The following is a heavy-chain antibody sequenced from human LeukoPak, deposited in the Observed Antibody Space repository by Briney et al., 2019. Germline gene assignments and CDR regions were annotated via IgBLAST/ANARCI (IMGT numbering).Heavy chain of an antibody. CDR2: IYYSGST. V-gene: IGHV4-59*12. Sequence: PSETLSLTCTVSGGSISSYYWSWIRQPPGKGLEWIGYIYYSGSTNYNPSLKSRVTISVDTSKNQFSLKLSSMTAADTAVYYCARDITCSSTSCPPPENWFDPWGQGTLVTVSS. D-gene: IGHD2-2*01. CDR3: ARDITCSSTSCPPPENWFDP. J-gene: IGHJ5*02. CDR1: GGSISSYY.